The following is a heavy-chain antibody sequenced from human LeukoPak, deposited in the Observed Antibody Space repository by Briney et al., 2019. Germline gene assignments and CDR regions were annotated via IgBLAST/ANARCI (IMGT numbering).Heavy chain of an antibody. Sequence: GGSLRLSCAASGFTFSTYAMSWVRQAPGKGLEWVSAITGLGGSTYYADSVKGRFTISRDNPKNMLYLQMSSLRVEDTAVYYCTTDVGDGWIVVAPDYWGQGTLVTVSS. CDR2: ITGLGGST. D-gene: IGHD3-22*01. CDR3: TTDVGDGWIVVAPDY. J-gene: IGHJ4*02. CDR1: GFTFSTYA. V-gene: IGHV3-23*01.